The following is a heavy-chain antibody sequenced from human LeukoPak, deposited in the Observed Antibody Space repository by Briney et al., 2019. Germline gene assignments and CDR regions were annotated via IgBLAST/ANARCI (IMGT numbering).Heavy chain of an antibody. CDR2: IWYDGSNK. V-gene: IGHV3-33*01. Sequence: GGSLRLSCAASGFTFSSYGMHWVRQAPGKGLEWVAVIWYDGSNKYYADSVKGRFTISRDNSKNTLYLQMNSLRAEDTAVYYCASPGRKLGVVITDFDYWGQGTLVTVSS. J-gene: IGHJ4*02. D-gene: IGHD3-3*01. CDR1: GFTFSSYG. CDR3: ASPGRKLGVVITDFDY.